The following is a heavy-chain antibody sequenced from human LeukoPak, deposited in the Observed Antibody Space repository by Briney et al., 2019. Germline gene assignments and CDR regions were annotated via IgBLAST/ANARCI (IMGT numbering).Heavy chain of an antibody. CDR2: ISSSGSTI. CDR3: VKGASVDTAMAYYYYYMDV. V-gene: IGHV3-11*04. Sequence: GGSLRLSCAASGFTFSDYYMSWIRQAPGKGLEWASYISSSGSTIYYADSVKGRFTISRDNAKNSLYLQMNSLRAEDTAVYYCVKGASVDTAMAYYYYYMDVWGKGTTVTVSS. CDR1: GFTFSDYY. D-gene: IGHD5-18*01. J-gene: IGHJ6*03.